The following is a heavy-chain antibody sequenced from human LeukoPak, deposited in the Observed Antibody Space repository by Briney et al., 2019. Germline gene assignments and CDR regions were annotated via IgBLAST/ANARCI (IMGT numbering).Heavy chain of an antibody. CDR1: GGSISSSGYY. D-gene: IGHD2-2*01. CDR2: IYYSGST. V-gene: IGHV4-39*01. J-gene: IGHJ4*02. CDR3: ASRYCSSTSCQRRSFDY. Sequence: PSETLSLTCTVSGGSISSSGYYWGWIRQPPGKGLGWIGSIYYSGSTYYNPSLKSRVTISVDTSKNQFSLKLSSVTAADTAVYYCASRYCSSTSCQRRSFDYWGQGTLVTVSS.